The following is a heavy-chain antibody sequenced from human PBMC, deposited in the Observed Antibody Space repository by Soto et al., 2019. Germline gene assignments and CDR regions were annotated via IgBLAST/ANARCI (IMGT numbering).Heavy chain of an antibody. J-gene: IGHJ6*02. V-gene: IGHV3-48*03. CDR1: GFTFSNFE. D-gene: IGHD2-2*01. Sequence: PGGSLRLSCAASGFTFSNFEMHWVRQAPGKGLEWVSYINTAGSTKYYAESVKGRFTISRDNARNSLFLQMNGLRAEDTAVYYCARAECSTPNCLTAYYSYGLDVWGQGTTVTVSS. CDR3: ARAECSTPNCLTAYYSYGLDV. CDR2: INTAGSTK.